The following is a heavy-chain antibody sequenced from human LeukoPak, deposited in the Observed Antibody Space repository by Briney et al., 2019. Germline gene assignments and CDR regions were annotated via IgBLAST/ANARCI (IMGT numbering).Heavy chain of an antibody. Sequence: PSETLPLTCTVSGGSISSGSYYWSWIRQHPVKGLEWIGYIFHSGGTYYNPSLKSRVTMSVDTSKNQFSLYLTSVTAADTAVYYCASRSDDRSLYYFDYWGQGTLVTVSS. CDR2: IFHSGGT. V-gene: IGHV4-31*03. J-gene: IGHJ4*02. CDR1: GGSISSGSYY. D-gene: IGHD3-22*01. CDR3: ASRSDDRSLYYFDY.